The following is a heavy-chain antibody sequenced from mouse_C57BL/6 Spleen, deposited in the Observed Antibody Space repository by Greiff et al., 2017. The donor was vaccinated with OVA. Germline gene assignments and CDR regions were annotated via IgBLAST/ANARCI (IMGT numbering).Heavy chain of an antibody. CDR1: GYTFTSYW. CDR3: ARRESLYYGSSHWYFDV. CDR2: IDPSDSYT. J-gene: IGHJ1*03. D-gene: IGHD1-1*01. V-gene: IGHV1-50*01. Sequence: QVQLQQPGAELVKPGASVKLSCKASGYTFTSYWMQWVKQRPGQGLEWIGEIDPSDSYTNYNQKFKGKATLTVDTASSTAYMQHSSLTSEDSSVYYCARRESLYYGSSHWYFDVWGTGTTVTVSS.